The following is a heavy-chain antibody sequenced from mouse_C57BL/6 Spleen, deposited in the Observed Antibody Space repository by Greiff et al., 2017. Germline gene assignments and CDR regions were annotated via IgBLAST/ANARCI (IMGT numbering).Heavy chain of an antibody. CDR1: GFTFSSYG. CDR2: ISSGGSYT. D-gene: IGHD3-3*01. CDR3: ARRGTSMDY. V-gene: IGHV5-6*01. J-gene: IGHJ4*01. Sequence: EVQGVESGGDLVKPGGSLKLSCAASGFTFSSYGMSWVRQTPDKRLEWVATISSGGSYTYYPDSVKGRFTISRDNAKNTLYLQMSSLKSEDTAMYYCARRGTSMDYWGQGTSVTVSS.